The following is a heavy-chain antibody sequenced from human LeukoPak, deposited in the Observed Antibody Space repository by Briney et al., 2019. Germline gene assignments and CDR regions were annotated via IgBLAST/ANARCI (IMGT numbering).Heavy chain of an antibody. CDR2: ISGSGTNT. D-gene: IGHD1/OR15-1a*01. V-gene: IGHV3-23*01. Sequence: GGSLRLSCAASGFTFSSYWMTWVRQAPGKGLEWVSTISGSGTNTYYADSVKGRCTISRDNSKNTLHLQMHNLRADDTAIYYCAKGPRALEHSTQRFDYWGQGTLVTASS. CDR1: GFTFSSYW. CDR3: AKGPRALEHSTQRFDY. J-gene: IGHJ4*02.